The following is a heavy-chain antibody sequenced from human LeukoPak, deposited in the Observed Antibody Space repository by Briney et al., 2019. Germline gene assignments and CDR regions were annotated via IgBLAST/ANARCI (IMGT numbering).Heavy chain of an antibody. Sequence: PGGSLRLSCAASGFTVSSNYMSWVRQAPGKGLEWVSGIYTGGNTYHADSVKGRFTISRDNSKNTLNLQMNNLRAEDTAVYYCARLTVGTIPSWGQGALVSVPS. J-gene: IGHJ5*02. CDR3: ARLTVGTIPS. D-gene: IGHD5-12*01. CDR1: GFTVSSNY. CDR2: IYTGGNT. V-gene: IGHV3-53*01.